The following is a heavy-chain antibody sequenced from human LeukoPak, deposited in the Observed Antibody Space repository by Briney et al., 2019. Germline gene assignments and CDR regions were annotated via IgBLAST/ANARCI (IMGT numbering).Heavy chain of an antibody. CDR3: SADGYNSPFDY. CDR2: ISWNSGSI. V-gene: IGHV3-9*01. Sequence: GGSLRLSCAASGFTFDDYAMHWVRQAPGKGLEWVSGISWNSGSIGYADSVKGRFTISRDNAKNSLYLQMNSLRAEDTAVYYCSADGYNSPFDYWGQGTLVTVSS. D-gene: IGHD5-24*01. CDR1: GFTFDDYA. J-gene: IGHJ4*02.